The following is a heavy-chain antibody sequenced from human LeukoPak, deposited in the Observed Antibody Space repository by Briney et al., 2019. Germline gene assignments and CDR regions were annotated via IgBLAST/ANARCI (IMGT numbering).Heavy chain of an antibody. CDR3: ARDYYGSGSYYNPIYYYYGMDV. Sequence: ASVKVSCKASGYTFTSYGISWVRQAPGQGLEWMGWISAYNGDTNYAQKLQGRVTMTTDTSTSTAYMELRSLRSDDTAVYYCARDYYGSGSYYNPIYYYYGMDVWGQGTTVTVSS. D-gene: IGHD3-10*01. V-gene: IGHV1-18*01. CDR1: GYTFTSYG. CDR2: ISAYNGDT. J-gene: IGHJ6*02.